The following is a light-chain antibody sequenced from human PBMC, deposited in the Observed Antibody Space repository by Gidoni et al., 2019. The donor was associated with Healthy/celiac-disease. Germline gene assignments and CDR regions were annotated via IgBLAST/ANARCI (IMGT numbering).Light chain of an antibody. CDR1: QSISSW. CDR3: QQYNSYST. V-gene: IGKV1-5*01. J-gene: IGKJ1*01. CDR2: DAS. Sequence: DIQMTLSPSTLSASVGDRVTITCRASQSISSWLAWYQQKPGKAPKLLIYDASSVESGVPSRFSGSGSGTEFTLTISSLQPDDFATYYCQQYNSYSTFGQGTKVEIK.